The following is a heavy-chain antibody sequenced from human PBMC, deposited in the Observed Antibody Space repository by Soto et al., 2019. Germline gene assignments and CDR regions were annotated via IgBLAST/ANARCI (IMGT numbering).Heavy chain of an antibody. J-gene: IGHJ4*02. D-gene: IGHD6-6*01. V-gene: IGHV4-59*01. Sequence: SETLSLTCRVSGGSMSGYYWSWIRQAPGKGLEWIGYVYYTGSTSYNPSLQSRVTISVDTSNKQFSLSLRLVTAADTAVYFCARSIAVPSSHIDHRGQGIRVTVSS. CDR2: VYYTGST. CDR1: GGSMSGYY. CDR3: ARSIAVPSSHIDH.